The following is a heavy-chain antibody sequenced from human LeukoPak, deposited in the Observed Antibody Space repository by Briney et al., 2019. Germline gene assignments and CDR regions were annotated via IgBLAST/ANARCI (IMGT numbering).Heavy chain of an antibody. CDR2: ISGSGGST. D-gene: IGHD3-3*01. V-gene: IGHV3-23*01. CDR3: AKDYDFGVVIAIDY. CDR1: GFTFSSYA. J-gene: IGHJ4*02. Sequence: GGSLRLSCAASGFTFSSYAMSWVRQAPGKGLEWVSAISGSGGSTYYADSAKGRFTISRDNSKNTLYLQMNSLRAEDTAVYYCAKDYDFGVVIAIDYWGQGTLVTVSS.